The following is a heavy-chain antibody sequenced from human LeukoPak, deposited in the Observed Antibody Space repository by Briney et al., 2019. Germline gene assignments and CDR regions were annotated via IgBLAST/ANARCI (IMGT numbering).Heavy chain of an antibody. Sequence: SETLSLTCAVYGGSFSGYYWSWICQPPGKGLEWIGYIYNSGSTNYNPSLKSRVTISVDTSKNQLSLKLSSVTAADTAVYYCAAGATWTAEYWGQGTVVTVSS. CDR2: IYNSGST. D-gene: IGHD3/OR15-3a*01. CDR1: GGSFSGYY. J-gene: IGHJ4*02. CDR3: AAGATWTAEY. V-gene: IGHV4-59*01.